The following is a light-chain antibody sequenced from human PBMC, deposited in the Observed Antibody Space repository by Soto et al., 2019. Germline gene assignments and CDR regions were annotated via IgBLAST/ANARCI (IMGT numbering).Light chain of an antibody. CDR2: KAT. CDR1: QRIDTW. Sequence: DIQMTQSPSTLSASIGDRFTITCRSSQRIDTWLAWYQQKPGTAPKLLIYKATILQSGVPSRFSGSGSGTDFTLTISRLEPEDFAVYYCQQYGSSLWTFGQGTKVDIK. V-gene: IGKV1-5*03. CDR3: QQYGSSLWT. J-gene: IGKJ1*01.